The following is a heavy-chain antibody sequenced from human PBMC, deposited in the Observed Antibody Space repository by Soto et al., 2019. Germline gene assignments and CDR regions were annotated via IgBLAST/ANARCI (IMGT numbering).Heavy chain of an antibody. V-gene: IGHV1-18*01. Sequence: QVQLVQSGAEVKKPGASVKVSCKAPVYTFTSFGFSWVRQAPGQGLEGMGWISAYIGKTNYAQKLQGRVTMTTDTSTSTAYMELRSLRSDDTAVYYCARHRGMGQPSDYWGQGTLVTVSS. J-gene: IGHJ4*02. CDR2: ISAYIGKT. CDR1: VYTFTSFG. CDR3: ARHRGMGQPSDY. D-gene: IGHD6-13*01.